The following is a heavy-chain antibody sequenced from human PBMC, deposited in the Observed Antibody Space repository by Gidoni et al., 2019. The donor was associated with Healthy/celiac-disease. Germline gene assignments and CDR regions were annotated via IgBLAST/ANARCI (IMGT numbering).Heavy chain of an antibody. V-gene: IGHV4-34*01. CDR2: INHSGST. D-gene: IGHD3-10*01. J-gene: IGHJ2*01. CDR3: ARGGYYGSGSYYRPSGWYFDL. CDR1: GGSFRGYY. Sequence: QVQLQQWGAGLLKPSATLSLTCAVYGGSFRGYYWSWIRQPPGKGPEWIGEINHSGSTHYNQSLKSRVTISVDTSKNQFSLKLSSVTAADTAVYYCARGGYYGSGSYYRPSGWYFDLWGRGTLVTVSS.